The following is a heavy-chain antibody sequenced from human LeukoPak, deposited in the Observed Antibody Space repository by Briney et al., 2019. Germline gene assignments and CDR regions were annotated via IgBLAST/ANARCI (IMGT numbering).Heavy chain of an antibody. V-gene: IGHV1-69*05. D-gene: IGHD3-3*01. Sequence: SVKVSCKASGGTFSSYAISWVRQAPGQGLEWMGGIIPIFGTANYAQKFQGRVTITTDESTSTAYMELSSLRSEDTAVYYCARAGIDDFWSGSAFDWFDPWGQGTLVTVSS. CDR2: IIPIFGTA. CDR1: GGTFSSYA. CDR3: ARAGIDDFWSGSAFDWFDP. J-gene: IGHJ5*02.